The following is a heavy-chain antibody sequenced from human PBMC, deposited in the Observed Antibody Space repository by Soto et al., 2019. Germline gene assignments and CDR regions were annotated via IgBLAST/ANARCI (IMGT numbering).Heavy chain of an antibody. CDR1: GYTFTSYG. V-gene: IGHV1-18*01. CDR2: ISANIGTT. D-gene: IGHD5-12*01. J-gene: IGHJ4*02. Sequence: ASVKVSCKASGYTFTSYGISWVRQAPGQGLEWMGWISANIGTTNYAQKLQGRVTITTDKSTSTAYMELSSLRSEDTAVYYCARARRAVATTWDDYWGQGTLITVSS. CDR3: ARARRAVATTWDDY.